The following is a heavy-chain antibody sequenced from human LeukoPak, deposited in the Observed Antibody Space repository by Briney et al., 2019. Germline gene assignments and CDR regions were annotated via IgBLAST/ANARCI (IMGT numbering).Heavy chain of an antibody. J-gene: IGHJ6*03. Sequence: PGGSLRLSCAASGFTFSSYWMSWVRQAPGKGLEWVANIKQDGSEKYYVDSVKGRFTISRDNAKNSLYLQMNSLRAEDTAVYYCARGAITMVRGVIYYYYMDVWGKGTTVTISS. V-gene: IGHV3-7*01. D-gene: IGHD3-10*01. CDR2: IKQDGSEK. CDR3: ARGAITMVRGVIYYYYMDV. CDR1: GFTFSSYW.